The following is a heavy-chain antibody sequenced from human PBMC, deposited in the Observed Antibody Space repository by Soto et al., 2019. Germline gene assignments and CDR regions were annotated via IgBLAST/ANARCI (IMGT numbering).Heavy chain of an antibody. D-gene: IGHD3-22*01. CDR3: VRSDGYYDSSGSIEYYFDY. CDR1: GLSFSGYY. V-gene: IGHV4-34*01. J-gene: IGHJ4*02. Sequence: SETLSLTCAVYGLSFSGYYWSWIRQPPGKGLEWISEINHSGSTNYNPSLKRRVTISVDTSKNQFSLKLSSVIAADTAVYYCVRSDGYYDSSGSIEYYFDYWGQGTLVTVSS. CDR2: INHSGST.